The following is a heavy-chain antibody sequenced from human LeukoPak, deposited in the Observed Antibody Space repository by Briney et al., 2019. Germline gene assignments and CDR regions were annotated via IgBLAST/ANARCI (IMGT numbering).Heavy chain of an antibody. CDR1: GFSFSRYG. V-gene: IGHV3-48*04. CDR2: IRSSDSTT. D-gene: IGHD3-22*01. Sequence: GGSLRLSCAASGFSFSRYGTKWVRQAPGKGLEWLSYIRSSDSTTYYADSVKGRFTISRDNAKNSLYLQMDSLRVEDTAVYYCAKRADSSAHSFDYWGQGTLVTVSS. J-gene: IGHJ4*02. CDR3: AKRADSSAHSFDY.